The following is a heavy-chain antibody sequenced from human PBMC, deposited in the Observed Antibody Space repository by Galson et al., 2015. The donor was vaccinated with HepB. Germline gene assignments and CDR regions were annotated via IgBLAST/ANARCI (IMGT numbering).Heavy chain of an antibody. V-gene: IGHV1-69*04. CDR1: GGTFSSYA. CDR2: IIPILGIA. J-gene: IGHJ6*02. Sequence: SVKVSCKASGGTFSSYAISWVRQAPGQGLEWMGRIIPILGIANYAQKFQGRVTITADKSTSTAYMELSSLRSEDTAVYYCARETTVGRETPRDSSSWYSTHNYYYYGMDAWGQGTTVTVSS. CDR3: ARETTVGRETPRDSSSWYSTHNYYYYGMDA. D-gene: IGHD6-13*01.